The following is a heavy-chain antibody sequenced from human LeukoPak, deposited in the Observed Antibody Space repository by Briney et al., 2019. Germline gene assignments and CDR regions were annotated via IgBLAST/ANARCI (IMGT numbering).Heavy chain of an antibody. CDR2: ISYDGSNE. J-gene: IGHJ4*02. CDR3: AKDRGIAAAGTCTSFDY. Sequence: GGSLRLSCAASGFTFSSYVMHWVRQAPGKGLEWVAIISYDGSNEYYADSVKGRFTISRDNSKNTLYLQMNSLRAEDTAVYYCAKDRGIAAAGTCTSFDYWGQGTLVTVSS. CDR1: GFTFSSYV. D-gene: IGHD6-13*01. V-gene: IGHV3-30*04.